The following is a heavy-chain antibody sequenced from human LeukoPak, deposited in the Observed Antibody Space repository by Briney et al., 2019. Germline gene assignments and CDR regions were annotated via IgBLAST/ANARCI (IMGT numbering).Heavy chain of an antibody. D-gene: IGHD5-12*01. V-gene: IGHV1-18*01. J-gene: IGHJ4*02. Sequence: ASVKVSCKASGYTFTSYGIRWVRQAPGQGLEWMGWISAYNGSTNYAQKLQDRVTMTTDTSTSTAYMELTSLTSDDTAVYYCARDWVWSTGYDCFDVWGQGTLVTVSS. CDR3: ARDWVWSTGYDCFDV. CDR2: ISAYNGST. CDR1: GYTFTSYG.